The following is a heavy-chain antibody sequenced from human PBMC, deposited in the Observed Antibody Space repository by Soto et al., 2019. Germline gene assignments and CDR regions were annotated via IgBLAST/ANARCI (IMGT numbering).Heavy chain of an antibody. CDR2: IVVGSGNT. J-gene: IGHJ3*02. CDR1: GFTFSSSA. D-gene: IGHD2-2*01. V-gene: IGHV1-58*02. CDR3: AAARGGRTAFDI. Sequence: QMQLVQSGPEVKNPGTSVKVSCKASGFTFSSSAMQWVRQARGQRLEWIGWIVVGSGNTNYAQRFQERVTITRDMSTTTAYMELSSLRSEDTAVYFCAAARGGRTAFDIWGQGTMLTVSS.